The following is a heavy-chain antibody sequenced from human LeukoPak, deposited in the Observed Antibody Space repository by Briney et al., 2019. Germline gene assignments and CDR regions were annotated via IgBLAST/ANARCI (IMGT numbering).Heavy chain of an antibody. Sequence: SVKVSCKASGYTFTSYYMHWVRQAPGQGLEWMGIINPSGDSTNYAQKFQGRVTMTRDTSTSTVYMELSSLRSDDTVLYYCARERRVYSYGSFIGDYWGQGTLVTVSS. CDR1: GYTFTSYY. D-gene: IGHD5-18*01. CDR2: INPSGDST. J-gene: IGHJ4*02. CDR3: ARERRVYSYGSFIGDY. V-gene: IGHV1-46*01.